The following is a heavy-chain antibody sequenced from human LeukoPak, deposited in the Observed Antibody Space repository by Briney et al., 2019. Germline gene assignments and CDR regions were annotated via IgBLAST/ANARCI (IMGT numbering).Heavy chain of an antibody. V-gene: IGHV4-59*11. J-gene: IGHJ6*02. CDR2: IHYSGKA. CDR1: GGSISGHY. CDR3: ARFGVDYDMDV. Sequence: SETLSLTCTVSGGSISGHYWTWVRQPPGEGLEWIGQIHYSGKADYNPSLRSRITISVDASKNQMSLKVTSVTAADTAVYYCARFGVDYDMDVWGQGTTVTVS. D-gene: IGHD3-16*01.